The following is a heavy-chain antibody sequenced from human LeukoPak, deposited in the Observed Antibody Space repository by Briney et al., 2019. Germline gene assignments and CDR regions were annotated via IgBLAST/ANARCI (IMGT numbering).Heavy chain of an antibody. D-gene: IGHD2-15*01. CDR2: IWFDGSKK. V-gene: IGHV3-33*08. CDR1: GFTFSSYG. CDR3: ARDASRYSADY. Sequence: GGSLRLSCAASGFTFSSYGMHWVRQAPGKGLELVAVIWFDGSKKHYADSVKGRFTISRDNSKNTLYLQMNSLRAEDTAVYHCARDASRYSADYWGQGTLVTVSS. J-gene: IGHJ4*02.